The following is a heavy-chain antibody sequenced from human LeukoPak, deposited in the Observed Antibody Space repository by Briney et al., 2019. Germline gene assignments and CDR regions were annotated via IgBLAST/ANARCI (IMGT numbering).Heavy chain of an antibody. CDR2: INPNSGGT. V-gene: IGHV1-2*02. D-gene: IGHD1-1*01. Sequence: ASVKVSCKASGYTFTDYYMHWVRQAPGQGLEWMGWINPNSGGTDYAQKFQGRVTMTRDTSISTAYMELSRLRSDDMAVYYCVRRTQLYNWFDPWGQGTLVIVSS. CDR3: VRRTQLYNWFDP. CDR1: GYTFTDYY. J-gene: IGHJ5*02.